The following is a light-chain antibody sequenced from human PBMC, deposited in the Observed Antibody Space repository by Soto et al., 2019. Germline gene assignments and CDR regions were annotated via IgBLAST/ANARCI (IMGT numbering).Light chain of an antibody. J-gene: IGKJ2*01. V-gene: IGKV3D-15*01. Sequence: EIVMTQSPPTLSVSPGERVTLSCRASQSVRNNFAWYQQKPGQAPRLLIYDASTRATGIPARFSGSGSGTEFTLTISSLQSEDFAVYYCQQCNNWPYTFGQGTKLEI. CDR2: DAS. CDR3: QQCNNWPYT. CDR1: QSVRNN.